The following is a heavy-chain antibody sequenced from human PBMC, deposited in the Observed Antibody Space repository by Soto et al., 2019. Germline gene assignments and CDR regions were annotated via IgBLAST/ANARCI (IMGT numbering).Heavy chain of an antibody. J-gene: IGHJ4*02. CDR3: ASSGYSYGYAPGY. Sequence: EVQLVESGGGLVKPGGSLRLSCAASGFSFSSYSMNWVRQAPGKGLEWVSSISSSSSYIYYADSVMGRFTISRDNAKNSLYLQMNSLRAEDTAVYYCASSGYSYGYAPGYWGQGTLVTVSS. CDR1: GFSFSSYS. V-gene: IGHV3-21*01. D-gene: IGHD5-18*01. CDR2: ISSSSSYI.